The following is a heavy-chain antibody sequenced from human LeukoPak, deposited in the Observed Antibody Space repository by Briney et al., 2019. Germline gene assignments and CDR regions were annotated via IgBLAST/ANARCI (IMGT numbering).Heavy chain of an antibody. V-gene: IGHV3-30*18. CDR1: GFTLSSYG. D-gene: IGHD5-24*01. J-gene: IGHJ4*02. CDR2: ISYDGSNK. Sequence: PGRSLRLSCAASGFTLSSYGMHWVRHAPGKGLEWVAVISYDGSNKYYADSVKGRFTISRGNSKNTLYLQMNSLRAEDTAVYYCAKNLRWLQLNYYFDYWGQGTLVTVSS. CDR3: AKNLRWLQLNYYFDY.